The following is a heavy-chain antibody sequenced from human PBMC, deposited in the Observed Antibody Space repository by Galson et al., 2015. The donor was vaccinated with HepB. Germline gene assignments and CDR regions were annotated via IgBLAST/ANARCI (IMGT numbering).Heavy chain of an antibody. Sequence: SLRLSCAASGFTFSSYAMHWVRQAPGKGLEWVAVISYDGSNKYYADSVKGRFTISRDNSKNTLYLQMNSLRAEDTAVYYCARDQYCSSTSCLIWGAFDIWGQGTMVTVSS. CDR1: GFTFSSYA. CDR2: ISYDGSNK. D-gene: IGHD2-2*01. CDR3: ARDQYCSSTSCLIWGAFDI. V-gene: IGHV3-30*04. J-gene: IGHJ3*02.